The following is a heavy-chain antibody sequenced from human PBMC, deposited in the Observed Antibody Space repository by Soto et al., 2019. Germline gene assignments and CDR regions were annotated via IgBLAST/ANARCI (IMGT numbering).Heavy chain of an antibody. D-gene: IGHD6-13*01. CDR2: IIPIFGTA. CDR3: ARERGAAAGQYYYYGMDV. V-gene: IGHV1-69*01. J-gene: IGHJ6*02. CDR1: GGPFSSYA. Sequence: QVQLVQSGAEVKKPGSSVKVSCKASGGPFSSYAISWVRQAPGQGLEWMGGIIPIFGTANYAQKFQGRVTITADESTSTAYMELSSLRSEDTAVYYCARERGAAAGQYYYYGMDVWGQGTTVTVSS.